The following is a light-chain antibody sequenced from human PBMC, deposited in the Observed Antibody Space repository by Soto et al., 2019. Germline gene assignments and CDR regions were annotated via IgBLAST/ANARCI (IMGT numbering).Light chain of an antibody. V-gene: IGKV1-5*03. J-gene: IGKJ1*01. Sequence: DIQMTQSPSTLSGSVGDRVTITCRARQTISSWLAWYQQKPGKAPNLLIYXXXXXXSGVPSRFSGSGSXXEFTLTXSXXQPDDFATYYCQHYNSYSEAFGQGTKVDIK. CDR1: QTISSW. CDR2: XXX. CDR3: QHYNSYSEA.